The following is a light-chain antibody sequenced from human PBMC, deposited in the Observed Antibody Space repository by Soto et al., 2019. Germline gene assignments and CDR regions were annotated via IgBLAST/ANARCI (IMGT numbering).Light chain of an antibody. V-gene: IGKV3-15*01. Sequence: EIVMTQSPATLSVSPGERAPLSCRASQSVSSNLAWYQQKPGQAPRLLIYGASTRATGIPARFSGSGSGTEFTLTISSLQSEDFAVYYCQQRSNWPPSLTFGGGTKVDI. CDR3: QQRSNWPPSLT. CDR1: QSVSSN. J-gene: IGKJ4*01. CDR2: GAS.